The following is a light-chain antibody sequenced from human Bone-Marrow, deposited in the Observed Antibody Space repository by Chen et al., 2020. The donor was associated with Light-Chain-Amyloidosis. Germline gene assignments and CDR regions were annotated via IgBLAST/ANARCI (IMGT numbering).Light chain of an antibody. V-gene: IGLV3-25*03. CDR2: RDT. Sequence: SDELTQPPSVSVSPVQTARITCSGDDLPTKYAYWYQQKPGQSPVLVIRRDTERPSGISERFSGSSSGTTATLTISGVQAEDEADYHCQSADSSGTYEVIFGGGTKLTVL. J-gene: IGLJ2*01. CDR1: DLPTKY. CDR3: QSADSSGTYEVI.